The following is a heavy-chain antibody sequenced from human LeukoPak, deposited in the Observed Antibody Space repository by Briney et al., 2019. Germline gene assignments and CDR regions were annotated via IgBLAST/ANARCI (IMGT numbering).Heavy chain of an antibody. CDR3: AREWELLRKYLYH. J-gene: IGHJ1*01. CDR1: GYTFTRYY. Sequence: APVEVSFQGSGYTFTRYYFNWVRPAPGQGLYWMGWINPNSGGTTYAQNFKGRVTMTWDTSISTAYMELSRLRSDDTAVYYCAREWELLRKYLYHWGQGTLVTVSS. V-gene: IGHV1-2*02. D-gene: IGHD1-26*01. CDR2: INPNSGGT.